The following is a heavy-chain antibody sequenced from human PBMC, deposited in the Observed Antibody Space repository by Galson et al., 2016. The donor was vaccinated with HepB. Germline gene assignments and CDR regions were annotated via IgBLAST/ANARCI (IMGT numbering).Heavy chain of an antibody. J-gene: IGHJ6*02. CDR1: GFTFSSYW. D-gene: IGHD6-19*01. CDR2: IKQDGSEK. CDR3: ARGSSGWQLFITGGDYYYGMDV. V-gene: IGHV3-7*03. Sequence: SLRLSCAASGFTFSSYWMVWVRQAPGEGLEWVANIKQDGSEKYYVDSVKGRFTISRDNAKNSLYLQMNSLRAEDTAVYYCARGSSGWQLFITGGDYYYGMDVWGQGTTVTVSS.